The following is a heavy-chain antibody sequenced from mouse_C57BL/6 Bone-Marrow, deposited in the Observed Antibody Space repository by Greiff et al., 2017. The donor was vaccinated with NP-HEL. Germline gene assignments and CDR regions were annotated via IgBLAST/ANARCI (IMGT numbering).Heavy chain of an antibody. Sequence: QVQLQQPGAELVMPGASVKLSCKASGYTFTSYWMHWVKQRPGQGLEWIGEIDPSDSYTKYNQKFKGKSTLTVDKSSSTAYMQLSSLTSEDSAVYYWARFTYPPITTVVARDYWGQGTTLTVSS. J-gene: IGHJ2*01. CDR3: ARFTYPPITTVVARDY. CDR1: GYTFTSYW. CDR2: IDPSDSYT. V-gene: IGHV1-69*01. D-gene: IGHD1-1*01.